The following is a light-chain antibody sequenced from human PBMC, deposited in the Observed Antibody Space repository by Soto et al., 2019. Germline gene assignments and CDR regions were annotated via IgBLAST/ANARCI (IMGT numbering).Light chain of an antibody. V-gene: IGKV1-39*01. CDR1: QSISSY. CDR3: QQSYSTPLT. CDR2: AAS. J-gene: IGKJ5*01. Sequence: DIQMTQSPSSLSASVGYRVTITCRASQSISSYLNWYQQKPGQAPKLLIYAASSLQSGVPSRFSGSGYGTDFTLTISSLQPEDFATYYCQQSYSTPLTFGGGTRLEIK.